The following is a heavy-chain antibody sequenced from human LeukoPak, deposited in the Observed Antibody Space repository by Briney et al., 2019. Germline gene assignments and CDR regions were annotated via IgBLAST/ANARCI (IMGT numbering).Heavy chain of an antibody. CDR3: ARAELWFGELGGYYYYGMDV. CDR1: GFTFSSYA. J-gene: IGHJ6*04. Sequence: GGSLRLSCAASGFTFSSYAMHWVRQAPGKGLEWVAVISYDGSNKYYADSVKGRFTISRDNSKNTLYLQMKSLRAEDTAVYYCARAELWFGELGGYYYYGMDVWGKGTTVTVSS. V-gene: IGHV3-30*04. CDR2: ISYDGSNK. D-gene: IGHD3-10*01.